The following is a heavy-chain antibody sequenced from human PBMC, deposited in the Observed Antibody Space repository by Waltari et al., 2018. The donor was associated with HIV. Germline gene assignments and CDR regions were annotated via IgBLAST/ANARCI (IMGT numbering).Heavy chain of an antibody. CDR3: ARDPRSSGYYGVDV. D-gene: IGHD1-26*01. CDR2: IYSGGSR. Sequence: EVQLVESGGGLMEYGGSRRYTYEPSGLTVSSTYMSWVRQAPGKGLEWVSVIYSGGSRYYADSVKGRFTISRDNSKNTVSLHMNSLRAEDTAVYYCARDPRSSGYYGVDVWGQGTAVTVSS. V-gene: IGHV3-53*01. J-gene: IGHJ6*02. CDR1: GLTVSSTY.